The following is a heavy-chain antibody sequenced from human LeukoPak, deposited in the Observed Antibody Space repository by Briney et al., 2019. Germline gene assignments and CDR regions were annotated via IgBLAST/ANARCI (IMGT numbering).Heavy chain of an antibody. V-gene: IGHV3-43*01. CDR1: GFIFDDFP. J-gene: IGHJ4*02. CDR3: AKDREVTYYDFWSGSHFDY. Sequence: PEGSLRLSCEVSGFIFDDFPMNWVRQAPGKGLEWVSLISWDGASTYYADSVKGRFTISRDNSKNTLYLQTNSLRAEDTAVYYCAKDREVTYYDFWSGSHFDYWGQGTLVTVSS. D-gene: IGHD3-3*01. CDR2: ISWDGAST.